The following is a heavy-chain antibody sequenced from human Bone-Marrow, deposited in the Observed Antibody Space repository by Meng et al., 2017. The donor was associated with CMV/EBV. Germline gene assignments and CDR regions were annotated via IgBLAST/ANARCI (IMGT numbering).Heavy chain of an antibody. CDR2: ISYDGSNK. CDR1: GFTFSSYA. D-gene: IGHD6-19*01. Sequence: GGSLRLSCAASGFTFSSYAMHWVRQAPGKGLEWVAVISYDGSNKYYADSVKGRFTISRDNSKNTLYLQMNSLRAEDTAVYYCAKDKKQWHNWFDPWGQGTLVTVSS. J-gene: IGHJ5*02. CDR3: AKDKKQWHNWFDP. V-gene: IGHV3-30*04.